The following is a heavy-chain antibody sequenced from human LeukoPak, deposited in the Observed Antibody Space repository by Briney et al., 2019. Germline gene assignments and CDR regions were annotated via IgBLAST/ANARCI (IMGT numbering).Heavy chain of an antibody. D-gene: IGHD3-22*01. CDR1: GFTFSSYG. Sequence: GGSLRLSCVASGFTFSSYGMQWVHQAPGRTLEWVAVIPNDGGNTYYADSVKGRFTVSRDNSKNTLYLQMNSLRAEDTAVYYCATSSHYYDSRGYYPYYFDSWGQGTLVTVSS. V-gene: IGHV3-30*03. CDR3: ATSSHYYDSRGYYPYYFDS. CDR2: IPNDGGNT. J-gene: IGHJ4*02.